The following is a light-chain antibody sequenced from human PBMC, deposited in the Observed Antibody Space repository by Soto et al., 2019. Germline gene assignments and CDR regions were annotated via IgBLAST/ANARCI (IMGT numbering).Light chain of an antibody. J-gene: IGKJ1*01. Sequence: EIVLTQSPGTLSLSPGERATLSCRGSQSVSSSYLAWYQQKPGQAPRLLIYGASSRATGIPDRFSGSGSGTDFTLTISRLEPEDFAVYYCQQYGSSWWTFGQGTKVEIK. CDR3: QQYGSSWWT. CDR2: GAS. CDR1: QSVSSSY. V-gene: IGKV3-20*01.